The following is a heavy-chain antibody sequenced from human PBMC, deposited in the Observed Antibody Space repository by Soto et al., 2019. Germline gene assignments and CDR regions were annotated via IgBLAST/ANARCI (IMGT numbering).Heavy chain of an antibody. CDR1: GGTFSSYT. Sequence: SVKVSCKASGGTFSSYTISWVRQAPGQGLEWMGRIIPILGIANYAQKFLGRVTITADTSTSTAYMELSSLTSEDTAVYWCARGGFCSTSTCYQYFHQWGLGTLVTVSS. D-gene: IGHD2-2*01. V-gene: IGHV1-69*02. CDR2: IIPILGIA. J-gene: IGHJ1*01. CDR3: ARGGFCSTSTCYQYFHQ.